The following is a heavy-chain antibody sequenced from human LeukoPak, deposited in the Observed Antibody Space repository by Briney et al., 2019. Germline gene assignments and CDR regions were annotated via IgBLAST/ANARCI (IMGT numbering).Heavy chain of an antibody. J-gene: IGHJ3*02. V-gene: IGHV1-18*01. Sequence: GASVTVSCKASGYTFTSYGISWVRQAPGQGLEWMGWLSAYNGHTNYAQTLLGRVTMTTDTSTSTAYMELRSLRSDDTAVYYCARSITGTTPGAFDIWGQGTMVTVSS. CDR2: LSAYNGHT. CDR3: ARSITGTTPGAFDI. CDR1: GYTFTSYG. D-gene: IGHD1-7*01.